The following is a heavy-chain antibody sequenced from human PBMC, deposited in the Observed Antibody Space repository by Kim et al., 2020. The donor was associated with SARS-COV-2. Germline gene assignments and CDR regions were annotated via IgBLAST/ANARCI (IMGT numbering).Heavy chain of an antibody. CDR1: GYSFTSYW. CDR2: IDPSDSYT. V-gene: IGHV5-10-1*01. CDR3: AAGYSSSWYPGY. D-gene: IGHD6-13*01. Sequence: GESLKISCKGSGYSFTSYWISWVRQMPGKGLEWMGRIDPSDSYTNYSPSFQGHVTISADKSISTAYLQWSSLKASDTAMYYCAAGYSSSWYPGYWGQGTLVTVSS. J-gene: IGHJ4*02.